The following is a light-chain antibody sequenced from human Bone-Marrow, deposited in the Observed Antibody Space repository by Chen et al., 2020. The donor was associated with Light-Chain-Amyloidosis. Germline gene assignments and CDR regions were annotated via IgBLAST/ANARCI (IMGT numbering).Light chain of an antibody. CDR1: ALPKQY. Sequence: SYELTQPPSVSVSPGQTARITCSGDALPKQYAYWYQQKPGQAPVLVIYKDSERPSGIPERFSGSSSGTTVTLSIIGVQAEDEAAYYCQSADSGGTSVVFGGGTKLTVL. CDR2: KDS. J-gene: IGLJ2*01. CDR3: QSADSGGTSVV. V-gene: IGLV3-25*03.